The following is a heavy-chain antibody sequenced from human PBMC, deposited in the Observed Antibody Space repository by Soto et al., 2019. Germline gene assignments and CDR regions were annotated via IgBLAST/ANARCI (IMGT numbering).Heavy chain of an antibody. CDR1: GGSIISSSYY. CDR2: IYSSGST. V-gene: IGHV4-39*01. D-gene: IGHD2-21*01. CDR3: ARHVARTSALDI. J-gene: IGHJ3*02. Sequence: SETLSLTCTVSGGSIISSSYYCVWIRQPPGKWLEWIGNIYSSGSTYYNPSLKSRVTISLDTSKNQFPLNLSSVTAADTAVYYCARHVARTSALDIWGQGTMVT.